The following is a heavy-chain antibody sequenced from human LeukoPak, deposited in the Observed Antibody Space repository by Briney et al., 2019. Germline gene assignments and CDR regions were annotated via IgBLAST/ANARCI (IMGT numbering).Heavy chain of an antibody. CDR3: ARGGSSGFADY. J-gene: IGHJ4*02. Sequence: PSETLSLTCTVSGGSISSYYWSWIRQPPGKGLEWIGYIYYSGSTNYNPSLKSRVTISVDTSKNQFSLKLSSVIAADTAVYYCARGGSSGFADYWGQGTLVTVSS. CDR2: IYYSGST. D-gene: IGHD3-22*01. V-gene: IGHV4-59*01. CDR1: GGSISSYY.